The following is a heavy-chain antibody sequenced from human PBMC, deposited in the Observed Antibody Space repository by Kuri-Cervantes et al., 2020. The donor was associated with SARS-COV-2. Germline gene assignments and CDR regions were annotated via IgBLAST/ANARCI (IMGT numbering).Heavy chain of an antibody. J-gene: IGHJ5*02. V-gene: IGHV2-5*08. Sequence: SGPTLVKPTQTLTLTCTFSGFSLSTSGMRVSWIRQPPGKALEWLARIDWDDDKRYSPSLKSRLTIHKDTTKNQVVLTMTNMDPGDTATYYCAHTTGPGFDPWGQGTLVTVSS. CDR3: AHTTGPGFDP. CDR1: GFSLSTSGMR. CDR2: IDWDDDK. D-gene: IGHD1-14*01.